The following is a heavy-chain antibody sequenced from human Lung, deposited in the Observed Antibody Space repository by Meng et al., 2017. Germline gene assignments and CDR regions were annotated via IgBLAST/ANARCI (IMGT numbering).Heavy chain of an antibody. CDR2: INHSGST. CDR3: ARGPTTMAHDIDY. Sequence: GHPQVWGGGLLKPSGALFLSFVVSGGSFSYYYWSWIRQPPGKGLEWIGEINHSGSTNYNPSLESRATISVDTSQNNLSLKLSSVTAADSAVYYCARGPTTMAHDIDYWGQGTLVTVSS. J-gene: IGHJ4*02. CDR1: GGSFSYYY. D-gene: IGHD4-11*01. V-gene: IGHV4-34*01.